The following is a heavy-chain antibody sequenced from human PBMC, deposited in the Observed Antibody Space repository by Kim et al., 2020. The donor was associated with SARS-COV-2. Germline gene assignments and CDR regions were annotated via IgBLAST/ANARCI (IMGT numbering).Heavy chain of an antibody. CDR1: GGSISSYY. Sequence: SETLSLTCTVSGGSISSYYWSWIRQPPGKGLEWIGYIYYSGSTNYNPSLKSRVTISVDTSKNQFSLKLSSVTAADTAVYYCARAGNEQWLVLNGMDVWGQGTTVTVSS. J-gene: IGHJ6*02. CDR3: ARAGNEQWLVLNGMDV. D-gene: IGHD6-19*01. CDR2: IYYSGST. V-gene: IGHV4-59*01.